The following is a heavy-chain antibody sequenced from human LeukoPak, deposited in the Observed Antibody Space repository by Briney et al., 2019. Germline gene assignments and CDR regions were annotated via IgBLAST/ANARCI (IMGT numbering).Heavy chain of an antibody. CDR1: GGSISSYY. CDR2: IYYSGST. CDR3: ARDLASCAGDCYSDGFDY. D-gene: IGHD2-21*02. V-gene: IGHV4-59*01. Sequence: PPETLSLTCTVSGGSISSYYWSWIRQPPGKGLEWIGYIYYSGSTNYNPSLKSRVTISVDTSKNQFSLKLSSVTAADTAVYYCARDLASCAGDCYSDGFDYWGQGALVTVSS. J-gene: IGHJ4*02.